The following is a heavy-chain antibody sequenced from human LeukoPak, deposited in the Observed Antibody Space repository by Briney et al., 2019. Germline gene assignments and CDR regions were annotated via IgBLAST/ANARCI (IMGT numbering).Heavy chain of an antibody. CDR2: ISYDGSNK. Sequence: PGRSLRLSCAASEFTFSSYGMHWVRQAPGKGLEWVAVISYDGSNKYYADSVKGRFTISRDNSKNTLYLQMNSLRAEDTAVYYCAKVKVWFGDYFDYWGQGTLVTVSS. J-gene: IGHJ4*02. D-gene: IGHD3-10*01. CDR3: AKVKVWFGDYFDY. CDR1: EFTFSSYG. V-gene: IGHV3-30*18.